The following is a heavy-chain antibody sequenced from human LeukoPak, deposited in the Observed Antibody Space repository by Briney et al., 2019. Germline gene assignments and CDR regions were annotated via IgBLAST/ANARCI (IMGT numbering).Heavy chain of an antibody. J-gene: IGHJ5*02. CDR2: MNPNSGNT. Sequence: GASVRVSCKASGYTFTSYDINWVRQATGQGLEWMGWMNPNSGNTGYAQKFQGRVTITRNTSISTAYMELSSLRSEDTAVYYCARGIAVAGTLWFDPWGQGTLVTVSS. CDR3: ARGIAVAGTLWFDP. D-gene: IGHD6-19*01. V-gene: IGHV1-8*03. CDR1: GYTFTSYD.